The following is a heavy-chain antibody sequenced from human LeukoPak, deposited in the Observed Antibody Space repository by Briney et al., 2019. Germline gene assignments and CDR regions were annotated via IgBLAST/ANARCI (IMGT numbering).Heavy chain of an antibody. V-gene: IGHV1-8*01. CDR1: GYTFTSYD. D-gene: IGHD6-19*01. CDR3: ARQQWLVKSYNWFDP. Sequence: ASVKVSCKASGYTFTSYDINWVRQATRQGLEWMGWMNPNSGNTGYAQKFQGRVTMTRNTSISTAYMELSSLRSEDTAVYYCARQQWLVKSYNWFDPWGQGTLVTVSS. J-gene: IGHJ5*02. CDR2: MNPNSGNT.